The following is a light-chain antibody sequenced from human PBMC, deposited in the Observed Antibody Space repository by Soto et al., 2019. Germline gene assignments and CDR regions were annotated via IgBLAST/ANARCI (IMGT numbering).Light chain of an antibody. V-gene: IGKV3-20*01. CDR1: QSMCSCC. CDR3: QQYPGYT. CDR2: GAS. Sequence: ENVLMQSPGTLSLSPRQRATLSCRASQSMCSCCLGWYQQKPGQAPRLLSYGASGRATGIPDSFSGSGSGTDFTLTISRLEPEDFALYYCQQYPGYTFGQGTKLEIK. J-gene: IGKJ2*01.